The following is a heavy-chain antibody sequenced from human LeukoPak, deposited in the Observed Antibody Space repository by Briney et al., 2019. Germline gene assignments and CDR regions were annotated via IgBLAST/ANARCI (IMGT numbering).Heavy chain of an antibody. CDR1: GGSFSGYY. CDR3: ARFFRWYFDL. Sequence: SETLSLTCAVYGGSFSGYYWSWIRQPPGKGLEWIGYIYYSGSTNYNPSLKSRATISVDTSKNQFSLKLSSVTAADTAVYYCARFFRWYFDLWGRGTLVTVSS. V-gene: IGHV4-34*11. D-gene: IGHD2/OR15-2a*01. J-gene: IGHJ2*01. CDR2: IYYSGST.